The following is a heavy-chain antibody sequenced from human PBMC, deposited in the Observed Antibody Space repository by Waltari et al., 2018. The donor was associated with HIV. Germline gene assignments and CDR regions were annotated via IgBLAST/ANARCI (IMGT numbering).Heavy chain of an antibody. CDR3: ARDQDYYDSSGYTCYAFDP. CDR1: ASSSNSRYY. CDR2: IYRTGTT. J-gene: IGHJ3*01. Sequence: QVRLQESGPGLVKPSETLSITCSVYASSSNSRYYWGWIRQAPGKGLEWIGSIYRTGTTYYNQSLKRRVSISLNMSRNQFSLKLTSVTAADTAVYYCARDQDYYDSSGYTCYAFDPWGQGTMVIVSS. V-gene: IGHV4-38-2*02. D-gene: IGHD3-22*01.